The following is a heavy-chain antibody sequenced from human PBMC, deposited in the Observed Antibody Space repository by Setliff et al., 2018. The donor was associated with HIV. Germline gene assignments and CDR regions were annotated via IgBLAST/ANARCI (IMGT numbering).Heavy chain of an antibody. Sequence: PSETLSLTCTVSGGSVSSGGYYWNWIRQRPGKGLEWIGHIYYSGSTSYNPSLKSRVTMAVDTSKNQFSLKLSSVTAADTAVYYCASYYGADEPSYYFDFWGQGTQVTVSS. V-gene: IGHV4-30-4*08. J-gene: IGHJ4*02. D-gene: IGHD3-22*01. CDR2: IYYSGST. CDR1: GGSVSSGGYY. CDR3: ASYYGADEPSYYFDF.